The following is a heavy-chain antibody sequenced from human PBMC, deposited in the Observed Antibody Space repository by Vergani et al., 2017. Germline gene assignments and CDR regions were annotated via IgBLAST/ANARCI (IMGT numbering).Heavy chain of an antibody. D-gene: IGHD4-17*01. V-gene: IGHV3-30*18. Sequence: QVQLVESGGGVVQPGRSLRLSCAASGFTFSSYGMHWVRQAPGKGLEWVAVISYDGSNKYYADSVKGRFTISRDNSKNTLYLQMNSLRAEDTAVYYCAKDKSPGDSGYYFDYWGQGTLVTVSS. CDR3: AKDKSPGDSGYYFDY. J-gene: IGHJ4*02. CDR1: GFTFSSYG. CDR2: ISYDGSNK.